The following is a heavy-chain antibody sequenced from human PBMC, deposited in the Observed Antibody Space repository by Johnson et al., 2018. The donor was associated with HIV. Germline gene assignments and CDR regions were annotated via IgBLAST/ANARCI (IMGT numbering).Heavy chain of an antibody. CDR1: GFTVTSDY. V-gene: IGHV3-66*02. CDR3: ARVRVGAFDI. D-gene: IGHD1-26*01. Sequence: VQLVESGGGLVQPGGSLRLSCAASGFTVTSDYMSWVRQAPGKGLEWVSIIYSGGSTYYADSVKGRFTISRDNSKNTFHLQMSSLRPEDTAVYYCARVRVGAFDIWGQGTMVTVSS. J-gene: IGHJ3*02. CDR2: IYSGGST.